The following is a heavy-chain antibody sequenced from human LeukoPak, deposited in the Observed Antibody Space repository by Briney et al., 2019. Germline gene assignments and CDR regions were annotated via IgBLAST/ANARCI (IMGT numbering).Heavy chain of an antibody. D-gene: IGHD3-10*01. Sequence: SETLSLTCTVSGGSISSGSYYWSWIRQPAGKGLEWIGRIYTSGSTNYNPSLKSRVTISVDTSKNQFSLKLSSVTAADTAVYYCARSRMGRGRGSIDYWGQGTLVTVSS. CDR2: IYTSGST. CDR1: GGSISSGSYY. V-gene: IGHV4-61*02. CDR3: ARSRMGRGRGSIDY. J-gene: IGHJ4*02.